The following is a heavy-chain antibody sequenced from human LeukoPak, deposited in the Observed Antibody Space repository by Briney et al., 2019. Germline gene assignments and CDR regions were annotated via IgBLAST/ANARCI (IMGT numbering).Heavy chain of an antibody. V-gene: IGHV4-59*01. CDR2: IYYSGST. Sequence: SETLSLTCTVSGGSISSYYWSWIRQPPGKGLEWIGYIYYSGSTNYNPSLKSRVTISVDTSKNQFSLKLSSVTAADTAVYFCARDDYGVFDAFDVWGQGTVVTVSS. CDR1: GGSISSYY. CDR3: ARDDYGVFDAFDV. J-gene: IGHJ3*01. D-gene: IGHD3-16*01.